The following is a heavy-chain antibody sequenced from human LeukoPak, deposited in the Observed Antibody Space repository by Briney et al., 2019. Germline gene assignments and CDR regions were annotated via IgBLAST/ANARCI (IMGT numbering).Heavy chain of an antibody. D-gene: IGHD1-26*01. CDR2: ISSNGHRP. CDR3: ARRPYSGSYYVDY. J-gene: IGHJ4*02. Sequence: GGSLRLSCADSGFTFSNYNMNWVRQAPGEGLEYVSAISSNGHRPDYAISVKGRFTISRDNSKNTLYLQMGSLGGEDMAVYYCARRPYSGSYYVDYWGQGTLVTVSS. CDR1: GFTFSNYN. V-gene: IGHV3-64*01.